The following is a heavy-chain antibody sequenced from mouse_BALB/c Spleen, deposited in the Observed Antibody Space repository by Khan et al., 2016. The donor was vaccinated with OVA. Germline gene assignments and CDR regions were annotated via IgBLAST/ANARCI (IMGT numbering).Heavy chain of an antibody. J-gene: IGHJ3*01. CDR2: INPGSGGT. Sequence: QVRLQQSGAELVRPGTSVKVSCKASGYAFTDYLIEWLKQRPGQGLEWIGVINPGSGGTHYNEEFMDRATLTADKSSSTAYMQLSSLTSDDSAVYFGSRAGYGFGAYWGPGTLVTVAA. D-gene: IGHD1-2*01. CDR3: SRAGYGFGAY. CDR1: GYAFTDYL. V-gene: IGHV1-54*01.